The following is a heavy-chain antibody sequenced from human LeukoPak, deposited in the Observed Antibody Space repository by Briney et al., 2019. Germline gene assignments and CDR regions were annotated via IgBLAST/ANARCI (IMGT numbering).Heavy chain of an antibody. J-gene: IGHJ4*02. CDR1: GNTFSNYA. V-gene: IGHV1-69*05. CDR3: ARALGQWLATMYFDY. D-gene: IGHD6-19*01. CDR2: IIPISGTP. Sequence: SSVKVYCKASGNTFSNYAISWVRQAPGQELEWMGRIIPISGTPNYARKFQGRVTITTDESTSTAYMELSSLRSEDTAVYYCARALGQWLATMYFDYWGQGTLVTVSS.